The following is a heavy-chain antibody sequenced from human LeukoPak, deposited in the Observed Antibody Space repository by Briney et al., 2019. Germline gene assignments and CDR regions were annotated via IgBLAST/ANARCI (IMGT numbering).Heavy chain of an antibody. CDR3: ARDKTGGWYATFDY. D-gene: IGHD6-19*01. CDR1: GFSFSGEA. CDR2: ISNDGNKK. J-gene: IGHJ4*02. V-gene: IGHV3-30-3*01. Sequence: GTSLRLSCAASGFSFSGEAMHWVRQAPGKGLEWVTVISNDGNKKQYADSVKGRFTISRDNSKNRVYLQMNSLRPEDTAIYYCARDKTGGWYATFDYWGQGTLVTVSS.